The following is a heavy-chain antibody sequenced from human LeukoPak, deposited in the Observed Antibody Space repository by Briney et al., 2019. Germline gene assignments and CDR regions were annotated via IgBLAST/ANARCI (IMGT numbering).Heavy chain of an antibody. D-gene: IGHD3-10*01. J-gene: IGHJ5*02. CDR2: INHSGST. Sequence: KPGGSLRLSCAASGFTFSSYWMSWVRQPPGKGLEWIGEINHSGSTNYNPSLKSRVTISVGTSKNQFSLKLSSVTAADTAVYYCARVVTMVRGVIISYRGYWFDPWGQGTLVAVSS. V-gene: IGHV4-34*01. CDR3: ARVVTMVRGVIISYRGYWFDP. CDR1: GFTFSSYW.